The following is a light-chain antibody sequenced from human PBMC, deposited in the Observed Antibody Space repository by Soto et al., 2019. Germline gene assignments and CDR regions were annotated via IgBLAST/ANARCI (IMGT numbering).Light chain of an antibody. V-gene: IGLV2-14*01. CDR3: SSYTTSSTLV. CDR2: EVS. Sequence: QSVLTQPASVSGSPGQPITISCTGTSSVVGGYNYVSWYQQHTGKAPKLMIYEVSNRPAGVSNRFSGSKSGNTASLTISGLQAEDEADYYCSSYTTSSTLVFGTGTKGTVL. CDR1: SSVVGGYNY. J-gene: IGLJ1*01.